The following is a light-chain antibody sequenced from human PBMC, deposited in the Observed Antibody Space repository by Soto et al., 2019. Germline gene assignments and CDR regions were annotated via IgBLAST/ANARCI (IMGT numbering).Light chain of an antibody. CDR3: QQSYTTPWT. V-gene: IGKV1-39*01. CDR1: QAIGKD. Sequence: DIQMPQSPSSLSSAVGARVTITCWASQAIGKDLNWYTSRPGKAPNILIFDASTLQTGVPSRLSGSGSGKHVTLTLNGLQPEDSSMDYGQQSYTTPWTFGQGTKVDIK. CDR2: DAS. J-gene: IGKJ1*01.